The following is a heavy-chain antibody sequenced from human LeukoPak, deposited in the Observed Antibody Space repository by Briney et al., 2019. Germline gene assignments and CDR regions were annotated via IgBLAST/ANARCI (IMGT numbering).Heavy chain of an antibody. V-gene: IGHV4-34*01. D-gene: IGHD5-12*01. J-gene: IGHJ4*02. CDR3: ARGGGKWLRRMGFDY. Sequence: SETLSLTCAVYGGSFSGYYWSWIRQPPGKGLEWIGEINHSGSTNYNPSLKSRVTISVDTSKNQFSLKLSSVTAADTAVYYCARGGGKWLRRMGFDYWGQGTLVTVSS. CDR1: GGSFSGYY. CDR2: INHSGST.